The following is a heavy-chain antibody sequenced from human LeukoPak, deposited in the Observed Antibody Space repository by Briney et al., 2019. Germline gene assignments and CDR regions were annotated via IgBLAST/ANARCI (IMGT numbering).Heavy chain of an antibody. CDR2: IFRGDGT. Sequence: GALRLSCVASGFIVSTNYMSWVRQAPGKGLEWVAVIFRGDGTYHADSVKGRFTISRDTSKNTVYLHMNSLTVADTAVYYCVKEVPGTTIYDWGQGILVTVSS. CDR1: GFIVSTNY. D-gene: IGHD4-11*01. CDR3: VKEVPGTTIYD. J-gene: IGHJ4*02. V-gene: IGHV3-66*01.